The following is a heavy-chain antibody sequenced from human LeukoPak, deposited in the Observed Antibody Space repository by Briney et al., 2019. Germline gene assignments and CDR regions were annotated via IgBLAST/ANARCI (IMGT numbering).Heavy chain of an antibody. V-gene: IGHV1-46*01. J-gene: IGHJ6*03. CDR2: INPSGGST. CDR3: ARDGVVVVPAAIPDYYYYYMDV. D-gene: IGHD2-2*01. CDR1: GYTFTSYY. Sequence: GASVKVSCKASGYTFTSYYMHWVRQAPGQGLEWMGIINPSGGSTSYAQKFQGRVTMTRDTSTSTVYMELSSLRAEDTAAYYCARDGVVVVPAAIPDYYYYYMDVWGKGTTVSVPS.